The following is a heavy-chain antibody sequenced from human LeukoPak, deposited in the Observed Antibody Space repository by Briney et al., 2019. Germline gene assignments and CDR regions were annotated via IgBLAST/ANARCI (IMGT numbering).Heavy chain of an antibody. Sequence: GGSMRLSCAAYGFTFSTYALHWVRQAPGKGLEWVAVISYDDGSNKYYADSVKGRFTISRDNSKNTLYLQMNSLRTEDTAVYYCARESGGNTPYYFDYWGQGTLVTVSS. CDR1: GFTFSTYA. CDR2: ISYDDGSNK. CDR3: ARESGGNTPYYFDY. V-gene: IGHV3-30*04. J-gene: IGHJ4*02. D-gene: IGHD2-2*02.